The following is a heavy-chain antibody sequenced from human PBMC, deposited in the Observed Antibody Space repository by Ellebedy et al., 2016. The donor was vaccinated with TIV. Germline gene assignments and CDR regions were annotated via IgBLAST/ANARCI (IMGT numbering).Heavy chain of an antibody. V-gene: IGHV3-7*01. Sequence: GGSLRLSCAASGFSFRSYWMTWVRQAPGKGLEWVANIYHGGSQQFYVDSVKGRFTISRDNAKNSLYLQTNSLRAEDTAVYYCARRGSYGDYAVQINSWFDRWGQGTLVTVSS. CDR3: ARRGSYGDYAVQINSWFDR. J-gene: IGHJ5*02. CDR2: IYHGGSQQ. CDR1: GFSFRSYW. D-gene: IGHD4-17*01.